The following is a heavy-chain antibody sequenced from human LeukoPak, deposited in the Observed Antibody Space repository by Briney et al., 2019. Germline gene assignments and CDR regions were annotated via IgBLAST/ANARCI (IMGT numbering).Heavy chain of an antibody. Sequence: GASVKVSCTASGYTFTGYYMHWVRQAPGQGLEWMGWINPNSGGTNYAQKFQGRVTMTRDTSISTAYMELSRLRSDDTAVYYCARATQGIVGAFDYWGQGTLVTVSS. CDR2: INPNSGGT. CDR1: GYTFTGYY. V-gene: IGHV1-2*02. CDR3: ARATQGIVGAFDY. D-gene: IGHD1-26*01. J-gene: IGHJ4*02.